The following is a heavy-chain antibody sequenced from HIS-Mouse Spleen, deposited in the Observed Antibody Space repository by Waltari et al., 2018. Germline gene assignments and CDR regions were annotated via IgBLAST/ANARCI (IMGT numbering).Heavy chain of an antibody. J-gene: IGHJ2*01. CDR1: GGSISSSSYY. Sequence: QLQLQESGPGLVKPSETLSLTCTVSGGSISSSSYYWGWIRQPPGKGLEWIGSIYSIGRPYYNPARKSRVTISVDTSKNQFSLKLSSVTAADTAVYYCAREIPYSSSWYDWYFDLWGRGTLVTVSS. CDR3: AREIPYSSSWYDWYFDL. D-gene: IGHD6-13*01. V-gene: IGHV4-39*07. CDR2: IYSIGRP.